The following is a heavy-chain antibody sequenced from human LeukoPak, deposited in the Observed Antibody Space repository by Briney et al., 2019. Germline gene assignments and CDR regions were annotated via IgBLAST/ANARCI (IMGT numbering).Heavy chain of an antibody. Sequence: PGGSLRLSCAASVFTFSSYAMSWVRQAPGKGLEWVSAITGSGGSTYYADSVKGRFTITRDNSKNTLYLQMNSLRAEDTAVYYCAKRSYYFDYWGQGTLVTVST. CDR1: VFTFSSYA. J-gene: IGHJ4*02. CDR3: AKRSYYFDY. CDR2: ITGSGGST. V-gene: IGHV3-23*01.